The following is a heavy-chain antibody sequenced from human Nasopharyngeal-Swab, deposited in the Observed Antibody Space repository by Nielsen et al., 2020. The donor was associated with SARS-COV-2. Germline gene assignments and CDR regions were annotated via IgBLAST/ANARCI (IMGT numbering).Heavy chain of an antibody. Sequence: GGSLRLSCAASGFTFSDYYMSWIRQAPGKGLEWVSYISSSGSTIYYADSVKGRFTISRDNAKNSPYLQMNSLRADDTAVYYFARDLPCYDILTGYYRAYYFDYWGQGTLVTVSS. J-gene: IGHJ4*02. CDR2: ISSSGSTI. V-gene: IGHV3-11*01. CDR3: ARDLPCYDILTGYYRAYYFDY. CDR1: GFTFSDYY. D-gene: IGHD3-9*01.